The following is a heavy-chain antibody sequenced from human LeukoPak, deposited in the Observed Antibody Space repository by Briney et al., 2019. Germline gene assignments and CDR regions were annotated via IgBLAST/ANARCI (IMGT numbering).Heavy chain of an antibody. V-gene: IGHV3-30*18. CDR3: AKDFSSSGDYYFDY. J-gene: IGHJ4*02. D-gene: IGHD4-17*01. Sequence: GGSLRLSCAASGFTFSSYGMHWVRQAPGKGLEWVAAISYDGSNKYYADSVKGRFTISRDNSKNTLYLQMNSLRAEDTAVYYCAKDFSSSGDYYFDYWGQGTLVTVSS. CDR1: GFTFSSYG. CDR2: ISYDGSNK.